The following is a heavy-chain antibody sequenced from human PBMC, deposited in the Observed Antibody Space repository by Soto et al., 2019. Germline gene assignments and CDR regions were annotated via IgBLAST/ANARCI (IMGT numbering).Heavy chain of an antibody. CDR2: VYYSGST. V-gene: IGHV4-59*08. Sequence: SETLSLTCTISGGSITNYYWSWIRQPPGKGLEWIGYVYYSGSTNYNPSLESRVTISVDTSKNQFSLKLSSVTAADTAVYYCARVKSGPYYFDYWGQGTLVTSPQ. CDR1: GGSITNYY. J-gene: IGHJ4*02. CDR3: ARVKSGPYYFDY.